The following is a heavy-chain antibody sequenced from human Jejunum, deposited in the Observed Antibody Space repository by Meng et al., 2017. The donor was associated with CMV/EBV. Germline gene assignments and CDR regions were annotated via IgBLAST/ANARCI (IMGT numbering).Heavy chain of an antibody. D-gene: IGHD3-10*01. J-gene: IGHJ5*02. V-gene: IGHV4-34*01. CDR1: GGSFSGYY. Sequence: QVQRQEWGAGLLQPSETLSPTCAVYGGSFSGYYWSWIRQPPGKGLEWIGEINHSGSTNYNPSLKSRVTISVDTSKNQFSLKLSSVTAADTAVYYCAVGYGSGSNNWFDPWGQGTLVTVSS. CDR3: AVGYGSGSNNWFDP. CDR2: INHSGST.